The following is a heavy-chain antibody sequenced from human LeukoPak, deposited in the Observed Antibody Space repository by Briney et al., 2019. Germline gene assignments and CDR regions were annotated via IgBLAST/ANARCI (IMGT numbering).Heavy chain of an antibody. Sequence: SETLSLTCTVSGGSISSYYWSWIRQPPGKGLEWIGSIYYSGSTYYNPSLKSRVTISVDTSKNQFSLKLSSVTAADTAVYYCARFNNYYDSSGYYYSDAFDIWGQGTMVTVSS. D-gene: IGHD3-22*01. CDR2: IYYSGST. J-gene: IGHJ3*02. V-gene: IGHV4-59*12. CDR3: ARFNNYYDSSGYYYSDAFDI. CDR1: GGSISSYY.